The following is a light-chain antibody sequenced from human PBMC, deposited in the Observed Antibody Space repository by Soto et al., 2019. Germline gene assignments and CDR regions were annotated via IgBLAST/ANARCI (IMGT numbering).Light chain of an antibody. V-gene: IGLV2-8*01. CDR2: EVT. CDR1: SSDVGGYNY. CDR3: SSYAGSHTYV. J-gene: IGLJ1*01. Sequence: QSVLTQPPCASGSPGQSVTISYTGTSSDVGGYNYVSWYQQHPGKAPQLIIYEVTKRPSGVPDRFSGSKSGNTASLTVSGLQPEDEAEYYCSSYAGSHTYVFGTGTKVTVL.